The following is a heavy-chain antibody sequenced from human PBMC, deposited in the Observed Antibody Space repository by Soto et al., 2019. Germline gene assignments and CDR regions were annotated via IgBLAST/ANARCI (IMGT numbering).Heavy chain of an antibody. CDR1: GGSFSGYY. Sequence: SETLSLTCAVYGGSFSGYYWSWIRQPPGKGLEWIGEINHSGSTNYNPSLKSRVTISVDTSKNQFSLKLSSVTAADTAVYYCARGAAAAGVTAIYYYYGMDVWGQGTTVTVSS. CDR2: INHSGST. V-gene: IGHV4-34*01. J-gene: IGHJ6*02. CDR3: ARGAAAAGVTAIYYYYGMDV. D-gene: IGHD2-21*02.